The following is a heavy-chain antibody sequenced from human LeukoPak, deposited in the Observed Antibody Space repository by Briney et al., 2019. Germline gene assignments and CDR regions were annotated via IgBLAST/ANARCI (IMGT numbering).Heavy chain of an antibody. D-gene: IGHD3-10*01. V-gene: IGHV4-59*01. Sequence: SETLSLTCTVFGGSISSYYWSWIRQPPGKGLEWIGYIYYSGSTNYNPSLKSRVTISVDTSKNQFSLKLSSVTAADTAVYYCARDKWGVRGRFFDIWGQGTMVTVSS. CDR1: GGSISSYY. CDR2: IYYSGST. CDR3: ARDKWGVRGRFFDI. J-gene: IGHJ3*02.